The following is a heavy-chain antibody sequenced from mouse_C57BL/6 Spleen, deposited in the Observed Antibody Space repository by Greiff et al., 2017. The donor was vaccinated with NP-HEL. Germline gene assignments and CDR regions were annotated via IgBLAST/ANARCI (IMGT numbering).Heavy chain of an antibody. D-gene: IGHD1-1*01. J-gene: IGHJ1*03. Sequence: QVQLKESGAELARPGASVKLSCKASGYTFTSYGISWVKQRTGQGLEWIGEIYPRSGNTYYNEKFKGKATLTAAKSSSTAYMELRSLTSEDSAVYFCARKTTDFDVWGTGTTVTVSS. CDR3: ARKTTDFDV. CDR1: GYTFTSYG. CDR2: IYPRSGNT. V-gene: IGHV1-81*01.